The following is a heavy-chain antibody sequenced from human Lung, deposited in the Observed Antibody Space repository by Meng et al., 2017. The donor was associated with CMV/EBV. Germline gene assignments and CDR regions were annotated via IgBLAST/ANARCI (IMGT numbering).Heavy chain of an antibody. J-gene: IGHJ3*02. V-gene: IGHV4-31*03. CDR1: GGSISSGGYY. CDR2: IYYSGST. CDR3: AREPLPRTYYYDSSGSKTGTLGAFDI. Sequence: SETLSLTCTVSGGSISSGGYYWSWIRQHPGKGLEWIGYIYYSGSTYYNPSLKSRVTISVDTSKNQFSLKLSSVTAADTAVYYCAREPLPRTYYYDSSGSKTGTLGAFDIWGQGTMVTVSS. D-gene: IGHD3-22*01.